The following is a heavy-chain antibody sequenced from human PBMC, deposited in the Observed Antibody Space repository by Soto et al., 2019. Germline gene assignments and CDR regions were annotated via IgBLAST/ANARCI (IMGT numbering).Heavy chain of an antibody. Sequence: PSETLSLTCTVSGGSISSYYWSWIRQPPGKGLEWIGYIYYSGSTNYNPSLKSRVTISVDTSKNQFSLKLSSVTAADTAVYYCARDRLSVYYDSSGYYKSTRHYGMDVWGQGTTVTVSS. J-gene: IGHJ6*02. V-gene: IGHV4-59*01. CDR3: ARDRLSVYYDSSGYYKSTRHYGMDV. CDR1: GGSISSYY. D-gene: IGHD3-22*01. CDR2: IYYSGST.